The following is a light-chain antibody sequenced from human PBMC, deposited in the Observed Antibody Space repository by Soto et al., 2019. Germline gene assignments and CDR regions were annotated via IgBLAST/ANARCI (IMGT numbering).Light chain of an antibody. CDR1: SSDVGGYNF. CDR2: DVS. J-gene: IGLJ2*01. CDR3: SSYTTTTSLVV. Sequence: QSALTQPASVSGSPGQSITISCSGTSSDVGGYNFVSWYQVHQGKAPRLILYDVSSRPSGVSYRFSGSKSANTASLNISRLQAGDEADYYCSSYTTTTSLVVFGGGTKLTVL. V-gene: IGLV2-14*03.